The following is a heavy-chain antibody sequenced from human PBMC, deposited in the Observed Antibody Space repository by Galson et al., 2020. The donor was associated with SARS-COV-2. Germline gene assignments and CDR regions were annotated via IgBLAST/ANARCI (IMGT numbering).Heavy chain of an antibody. V-gene: IGHV5-51*01. CDR2: IYPDDSDT. CDR3: ARTENHDVFDI. CDR1: GYSFTTYW. J-gene: IGHJ3*02. Sequence: GESLKISCQGSGYSFTTYWIGWVRQMPGKGLEWMGIIYPDDSDTRYSPSFQGQVTISSDKSISTAYLQWSSLKASDTAMYYCARTENHDVFDIWGQGTMVIVSS.